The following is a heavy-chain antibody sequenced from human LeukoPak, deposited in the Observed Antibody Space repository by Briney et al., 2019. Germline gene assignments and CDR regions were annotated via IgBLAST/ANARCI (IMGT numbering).Heavy chain of an antibody. V-gene: IGHV4-34*01. CDR1: GGSFSGYY. Sequence: SETLSLTCAVYGGSFSGYYWSWLRQPPGKGLEWIGEINHSGSTNYNPSLMSRVPISVDTSKNQFSLKLSSVTAADTAVYFCARAYRSSWYANWFDPWGQGTLVTVSS. CDR3: ARAYRSSWYANWFDP. J-gene: IGHJ5*02. CDR2: INHSGST. D-gene: IGHD6-13*01.